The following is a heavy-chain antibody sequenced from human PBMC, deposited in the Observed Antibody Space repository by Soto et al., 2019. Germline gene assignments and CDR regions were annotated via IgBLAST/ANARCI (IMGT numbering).Heavy chain of an antibody. D-gene: IGHD6-19*01. CDR2: INAGNGNT. V-gene: IGHV1-3*05. CDR3: ARAVAVPADFDY. CDR1: GYTFTGYA. J-gene: IGHJ4*02. Sequence: QVQLVQSGAEEKKPGASVKVSCKASGYTFTGYAMHWVRQAPGQRLEWMGWINAGNGNTKYSQKFQGRVTITRDTSASTAYMELSSLRSKDSAVYYCARAVAVPADFDYWGQGTLVTVSS.